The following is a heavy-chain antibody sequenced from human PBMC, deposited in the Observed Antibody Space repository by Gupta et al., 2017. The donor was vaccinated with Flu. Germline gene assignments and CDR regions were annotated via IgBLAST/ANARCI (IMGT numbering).Heavy chain of an antibody. CDR3: AKAYCPSTSCSPDH. D-gene: IGHD2-2*01. V-gene: IGHV3-23*01. Sequence: EVQLLESGGGLVQPGGSLRLSCAASGFTFSRFAMSWVRQAPGKGLEWVSAFSGSGNSTYYADSVKGRFTISRDNSKNTLYLQMNSLGAGDTAVYYCAKAYCPSTSCSPDHWGQGTLVTVSS. J-gene: IGHJ1*01. CDR2: FSGSGNST. CDR1: GFTFSRFA.